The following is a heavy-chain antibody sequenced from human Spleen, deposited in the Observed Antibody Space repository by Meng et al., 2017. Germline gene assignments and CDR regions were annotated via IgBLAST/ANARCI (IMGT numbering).Heavy chain of an antibody. V-gene: IGHV3-11*04. J-gene: IGHJ4*02. CDR1: GFTFSDHY. D-gene: IGHD6-19*01. CDR3: AIGSGWYPGDY. CDR2: ISSSGGTI. Sequence: GGSLRLSCVASGFTFSDHYMSWIRQAPGKGLEWVSYISSSGGTIFYADSLKGRFTIYGDNTKNSLYLQMDSLRAEDTAVYYCAIGSGWYPGDYWGQGTLVTLAS.